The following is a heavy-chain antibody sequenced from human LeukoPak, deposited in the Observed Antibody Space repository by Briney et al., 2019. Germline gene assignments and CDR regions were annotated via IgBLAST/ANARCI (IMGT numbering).Heavy chain of an antibody. J-gene: IGHJ4*02. Sequence: ASVKVSCKASGYTFTGYYMHWVRQAPGQGLEWMGWINPNSGGTNYAQKFQGRVTMTRDTSISTAYMELSRLRSDDTAVYYCARGSMVRDIVVVPAALWGQGTLVTVSS. CDR1: GYTFTGYY. D-gene: IGHD2-2*01. CDR2: INPNSGGT. V-gene: IGHV1-2*02. CDR3: ARGSMVRDIVVVPAAL.